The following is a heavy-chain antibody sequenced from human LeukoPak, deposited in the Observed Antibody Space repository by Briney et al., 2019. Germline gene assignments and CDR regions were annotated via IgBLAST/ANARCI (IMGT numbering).Heavy chain of an antibody. D-gene: IGHD2-2*01. CDR2: INPNSGGT. V-gene: IGHV1-2*02. J-gene: IGHJ4*02. CDR3: AREIVVVPAATRDY. Sequence: ASVKVSCKASGYTFTGYYMHWMRQAPGQGLEWIGWINPNSGGTNYAQKFQGGVTMTRDTSISTAYMELSRLRSDDTAVYYCAREIVVVPAATRDYWGQGTLVTVSS. CDR1: GYTFTGYY.